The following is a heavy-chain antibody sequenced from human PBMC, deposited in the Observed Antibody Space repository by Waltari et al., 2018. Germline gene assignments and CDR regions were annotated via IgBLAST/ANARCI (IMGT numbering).Heavy chain of an antibody. Sequence: QVQLQQWGAGLLKPSETLSLTCAVYGGSFSGYYWSWIRQPPGKGLEWIGEINHSGRTNYNPPLKSRVTISVDTSKNQFSLKVNSVTAADTAVYYCARGYCSGDSCSVYFDYWGQGTLVTVSS. V-gene: IGHV4-34*02. CDR1: GGSFSGYY. D-gene: IGHD2-15*01. CDR3: ARGYCSGDSCSVYFDY. CDR2: INHSGRT. J-gene: IGHJ4*02.